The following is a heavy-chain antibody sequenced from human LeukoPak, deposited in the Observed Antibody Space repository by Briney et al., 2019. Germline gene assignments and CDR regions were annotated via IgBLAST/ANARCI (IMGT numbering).Heavy chain of an antibody. J-gene: IGHJ4*02. CDR3: AKAYKGYYGSGSGYFDY. CDR1: GFTFSSYA. CDR2: ISGSGGST. Sequence: PGGSLRLSCAASGFTFSSYAMSWVRQAPGKGLEWVSAISGSGGSTYYADSVKGRFTISRDNSKNTLYLQMNSLRAEDTAVYYCAKAYKGYYGSGSGYFDYWGQGTLVTVSS. D-gene: IGHD3-10*01. V-gene: IGHV3-23*01.